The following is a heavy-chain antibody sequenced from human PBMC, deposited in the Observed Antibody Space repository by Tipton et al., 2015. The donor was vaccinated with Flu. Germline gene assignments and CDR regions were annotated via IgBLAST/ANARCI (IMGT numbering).Heavy chain of an antibody. V-gene: IGHV4-34*01. CDR1: GGSFSGHY. J-gene: IGHJ4*02. CDR2: INHSGTT. D-gene: IGHD6-19*01. Sequence: TLSLTCAVYGGSFSGHYWSWIRQPPGKGLEWIGEINHSGTTKYSPSLQSRVTISVDTSKDQFSLKVSSVTAADTAVYYCASHPPPRISVPAPIDNWGQGTLVTVSS. CDR3: ASHPPPRISVPAPIDN.